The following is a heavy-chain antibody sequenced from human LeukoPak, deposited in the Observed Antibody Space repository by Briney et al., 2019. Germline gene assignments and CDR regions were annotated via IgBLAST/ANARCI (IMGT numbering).Heavy chain of an antibody. Sequence: GGSLRLSCAASGFTFNSSGMHWVRQAPGKGLEWVAFIRYDGSNEYYADSVKGRFTISRDNSKNTLYLQMNSLRAEDTAVYYCAPPPTFGSKFDYWGQGTLVTVSS. CDR2: IRYDGSNE. J-gene: IGHJ4*02. D-gene: IGHD3-10*01. CDR3: APPPTFGSKFDY. V-gene: IGHV3-30*02. CDR1: GFTFNSSG.